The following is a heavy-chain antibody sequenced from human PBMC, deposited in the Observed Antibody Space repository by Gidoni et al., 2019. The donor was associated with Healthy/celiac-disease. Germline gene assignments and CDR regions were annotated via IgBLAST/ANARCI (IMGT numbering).Heavy chain of an antibody. Sequence: QVQLVESGGGVVQPGRSLRLSCAASGFTFSRYGRHWVRQDPGTGLEWVAVIWYDGSNKYYADSVKGRFTISRDNSKNTLYLQMNSLRAEDTAVYYCARRSSSSRWYFDLWGRGTLVTVSS. D-gene: IGHD6-6*01. CDR2: IWYDGSNK. J-gene: IGHJ2*01. V-gene: IGHV3-33*01. CDR1: GFTFSRYG. CDR3: ARRSSSSRWYFDL.